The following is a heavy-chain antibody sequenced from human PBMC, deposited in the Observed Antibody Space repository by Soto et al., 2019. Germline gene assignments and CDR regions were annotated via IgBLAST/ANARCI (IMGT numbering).Heavy chain of an antibody. J-gene: IGHJ4*02. D-gene: IGHD2-15*01. CDR3: ARVVVVPASWVDYCDS. CDR1: GGSITSGGYS. Sequence: QLQLQESGSGLVKPSQTLSLTCAVSGGSITSGGYSWSWIRQPPGKGLEWIANIYHSGSTYYNPSLKSRVTISLNRSNNQFYLDLSSVTAADTAVYYCARVVVVPASWVDYCDSWGQGTLVTVSS. V-gene: IGHV4-30-2*01. CDR2: IYHSGST.